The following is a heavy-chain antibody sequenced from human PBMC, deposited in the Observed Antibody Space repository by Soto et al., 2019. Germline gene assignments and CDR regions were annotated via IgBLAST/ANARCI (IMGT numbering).Heavy chain of an antibody. CDR2: ISGSGGST. V-gene: IGHV3-23*01. CDR1: GFTFSSYA. Sequence: PGGSLRLSCAASGFTFSSYAMSWVRQAPGKGLEWVSAISGSGGSTYYADPVKGRFTISRDNSKNTLYLQMNSLRAEDTAVYYCAKDRSRGYSYGYFDYWGQVPLVTVSS. CDR3: AKDRSRGYSYGYFDY. J-gene: IGHJ4*02. D-gene: IGHD5-18*01.